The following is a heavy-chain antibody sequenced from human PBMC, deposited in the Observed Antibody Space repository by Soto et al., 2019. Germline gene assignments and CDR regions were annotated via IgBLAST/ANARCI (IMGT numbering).Heavy chain of an antibody. CDR1: GYTFTGYY. CDR3: ARSRDDYGDYDAFDI. CDR2: INPNSGGT. V-gene: IGHV1-2*04. Sequence: ASVKVSCKASGYTFTGYYMHWVRQAPGQGLEWMGWINPNSGGTNYAQKFQGWVTMTRDTSISTAYMELSRLRSDDTAVYYCARSRDDYGDYDAFDIWGQGTMVTVSS. D-gene: IGHD4-17*01. J-gene: IGHJ3*02.